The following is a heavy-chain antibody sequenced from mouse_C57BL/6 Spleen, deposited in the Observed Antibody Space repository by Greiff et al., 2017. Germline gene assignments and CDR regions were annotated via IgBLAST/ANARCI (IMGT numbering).Heavy chain of an antibody. V-gene: IGHV10-1*01. CDR1: GFSFNTYA. Sequence: EVKVVESGGGLVQPKGSLKLSCAASGFSFNTYAMNWVRQAPGKGLEWVARIRSKSNNYATYYADSVKDRFTISRDDSESMLYLQMNNLKTEDTAMYYCVRHHDYDYDPYYYAMDYWGQGTSVTVSS. CDR2: IRSKSNNYAT. D-gene: IGHD2-4*01. J-gene: IGHJ4*01. CDR3: VRHHDYDYDPYYYAMDY.